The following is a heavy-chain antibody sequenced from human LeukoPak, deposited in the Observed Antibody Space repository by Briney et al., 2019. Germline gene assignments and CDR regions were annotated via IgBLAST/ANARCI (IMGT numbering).Heavy chain of an antibody. D-gene: IGHD7-27*01. J-gene: IGHJ4*02. Sequence: PSETLSLTCAVYGGSFSGYYWSWIRQPPGKGLGWIGEINHSGSTNYNPSLKSRVTISVDTSKNQFSLKLSSVTAADTAVYYCARRAWGQFDYWGQGTLVTVSS. CDR1: GGSFSGYY. CDR2: INHSGST. CDR3: ARRAWGQFDY. V-gene: IGHV4-34*01.